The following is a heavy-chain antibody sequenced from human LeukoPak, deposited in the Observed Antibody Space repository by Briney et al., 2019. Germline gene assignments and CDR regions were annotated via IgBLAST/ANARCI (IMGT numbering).Heavy chain of an antibody. D-gene: IGHD6-6*01. V-gene: IGHV3-7*01. J-gene: IGHJ4*02. CDR3: ASGGSSSSSIDY. Sequence: PGGALRLSCAASGFTFSSYWMSWVRPAPGKGLGWVANIKQDGSEKYYVDSVKGRFTISRDNAKNSLYLQMNSLRAEDTAVYYCASGGSSSSSIDYWGQGTLVTVSS. CDR2: IKQDGSEK. CDR1: GFTFSSYW.